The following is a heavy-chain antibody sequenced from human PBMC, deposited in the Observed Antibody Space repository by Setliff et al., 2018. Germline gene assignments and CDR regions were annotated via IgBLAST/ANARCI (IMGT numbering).Heavy chain of an antibody. CDR1: GFIFSDYY. V-gene: IGHV3-11*01. J-gene: IGHJ3*01. Sequence: LRLSCAASGFIFSDYYMSWIRQTPGKGLEWVAYISRGATTTYYTDSVKGRFTISRDDGKNSLYLQMNSLGAEDTALYYCARAHRYFSDTSGYFYDQGRSAFDVWGQGTMVTVS. CDR2: ISRGATTT. D-gene: IGHD3-22*01. CDR3: ARAHRYFSDTSGYFYDQGRSAFDV.